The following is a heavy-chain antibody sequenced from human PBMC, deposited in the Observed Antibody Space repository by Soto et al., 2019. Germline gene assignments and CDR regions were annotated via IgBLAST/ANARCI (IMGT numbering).Heavy chain of an antibody. CDR2: TFTGGST. CDR3: AKKPPSSIQGWAFGMDV. J-gene: IGHJ6*02. V-gene: IGHV3-53*02. CDR1: GFTVTSNY. Sequence: EVQLVETGGGLIQPGGSLRLSCLASGFTVTSNYMIWVRQPPGKGLEWVSTTFTGGSTHYSDSVKGRFSVSRDNSKNTVYLQMNHLRVEDTAIYYCAKKPPSSIQGWAFGMDVWGQGTTVSVSS. D-gene: IGHD1-26*01.